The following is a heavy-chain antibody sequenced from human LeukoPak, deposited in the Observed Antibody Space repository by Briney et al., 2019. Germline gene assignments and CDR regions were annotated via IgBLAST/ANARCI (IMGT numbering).Heavy chain of an antibody. CDR1: GGSISSSSYY. V-gene: IGHV4-39*07. CDR3: ARGRYSRSRYYYYYMDV. D-gene: IGHD6-13*01. Sequence: PSETLSLTCTVSGGSISSSSYYWGWIRQPPGKGLEWIGEINHSGGTNYNPSLKSRLTISVDTSKNQFSLKLSSVTAADTAVYYCARGRYSRSRYYYYYMDVWGKGTTVTVSS. CDR2: INHSGGT. J-gene: IGHJ6*03.